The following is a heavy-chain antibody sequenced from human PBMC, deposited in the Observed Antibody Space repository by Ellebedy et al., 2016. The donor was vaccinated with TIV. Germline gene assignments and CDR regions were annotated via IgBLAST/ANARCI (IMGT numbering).Heavy chain of an antibody. CDR2: IFYSGST. V-gene: IGHV4-61*05. D-gene: IGHD5-24*01. J-gene: IGHJ6*02. CDR3: ARRGDGYNASDYYYYGMDV. CDR1: GGSISSSTYY. Sequence: MPGGSLRLSCTVSGGSISSSTYYWNWIRQPPGKGLDWFGSIFYSGSTNYNPSLKSLVTISVDTSKNQFSLKLSSLTASDTAVYYFARRGDGYNASDYYYYGMDVWGQGTTVTVSS.